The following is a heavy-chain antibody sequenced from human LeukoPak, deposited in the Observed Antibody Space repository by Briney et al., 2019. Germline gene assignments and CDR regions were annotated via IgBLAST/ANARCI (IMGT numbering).Heavy chain of an antibody. D-gene: IGHD3-22*01. J-gene: IGHJ4*02. CDR1: GGSFSGYY. CDR3: ARERDYDSSGYYYFDY. V-gene: IGHV4-34*01. CDR2: INHSGST. Sequence: SETLSLTCAVYGGSFSGYYWSWIRQPPGKGLEWIGEINHSGSTNYNPSLKSRVTISVDTSKNQFSLKLSSVTAADTAVYYCARERDYDSSGYYYFDYWGQGTLVTVSS.